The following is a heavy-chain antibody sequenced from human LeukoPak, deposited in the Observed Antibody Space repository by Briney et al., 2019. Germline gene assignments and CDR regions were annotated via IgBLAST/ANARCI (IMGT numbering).Heavy chain of an antibody. CDR3: ARDAGGYSAFDY. Sequence: SQTLSLTCTVSGGSISSGDYYWSWIRQPPGKGLEWIGYIYYSGSTYYNPSLKSRVTISVDTSKNQFSLKLSSVTAADTAVYFCARDAGGYSAFDYWGQGTLVTVSS. J-gene: IGHJ4*02. CDR1: GGSISSGDYY. D-gene: IGHD5-12*01. V-gene: IGHV4-30-4*01. CDR2: IYYSGST.